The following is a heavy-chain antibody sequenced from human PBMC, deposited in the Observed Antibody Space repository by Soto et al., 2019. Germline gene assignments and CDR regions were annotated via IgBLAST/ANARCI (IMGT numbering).Heavy chain of an antibody. Sequence: PGGSLRLSCAASGFTFSSYSMNWVRQAPGKGLEWVSSISSSSSYIYYADSVKDRFTISRDNAKNSLYLQMNSLRAEDTAVYYCARDSGYDSSYFDYWGQGTLVTVSS. D-gene: IGHD5-12*01. CDR2: ISSSSSYI. CDR1: GFTFSSYS. J-gene: IGHJ4*02. V-gene: IGHV3-21*01. CDR3: ARDSGYDSSYFDY.